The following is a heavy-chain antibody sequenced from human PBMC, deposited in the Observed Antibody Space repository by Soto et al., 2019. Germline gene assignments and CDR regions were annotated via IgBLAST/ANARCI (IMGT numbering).Heavy chain of an antibody. V-gene: IGHV3-11*01. Sequence: GGSLRLSCAASGFTFSDYYMSWIRQAPGKGLEWVSYISSSGSTIYYADSVKGRFTISRDNAKNSLYLQMNSLRAEDTAVYYCALRSMAVVPEYWGQGTLVTVSS. CDR2: ISSSGSTI. D-gene: IGHD3-22*01. CDR3: ALRSMAVVPEY. J-gene: IGHJ4*02. CDR1: GFTFSDYY.